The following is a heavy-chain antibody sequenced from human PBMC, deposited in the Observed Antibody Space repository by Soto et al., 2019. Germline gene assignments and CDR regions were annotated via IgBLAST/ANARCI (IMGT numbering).Heavy chain of an antibody. Sequence: PSETLSLTCSVSGDSISTEGYYWSWIRQHPGKGLEWIGYIYYSGLTSYNPSLKSRVTISRATSKNQFHLKLSSVTAADTAVYYCARSRSYYVEDFQKWGQGTLVTVSS. CDR1: GDSISTEGYY. CDR3: ARSRSYYVEDFQK. J-gene: IGHJ1*01. CDR2: IYYSGLT. V-gene: IGHV4-31*03. D-gene: IGHD1-26*01.